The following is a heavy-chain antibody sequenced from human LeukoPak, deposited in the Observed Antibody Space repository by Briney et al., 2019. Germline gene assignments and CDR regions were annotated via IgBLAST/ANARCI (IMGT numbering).Heavy chain of an antibody. D-gene: IGHD2-2*02. CDR1: GGSFSGYY. J-gene: IGHJ4*02. Sequence: SETLSLTCAVYGGSFSGYYWSWIRQPPGKGLEWIGEINHSGSTNYNPSLKSRVTISVDTSKNQFSLKLSSVTAADTAVYYCARATPILGYCSSTSCYTDYWGQGTLVTVSS. V-gene: IGHV4-34*01. CDR3: ARATPILGYCSSTSCYTDY. CDR2: INHSGST.